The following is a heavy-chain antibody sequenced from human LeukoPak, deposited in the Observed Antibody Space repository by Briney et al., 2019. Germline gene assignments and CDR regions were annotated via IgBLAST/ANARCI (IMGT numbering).Heavy chain of an antibody. CDR1: GGSFSNYY. CDR3: ARRWNYGRNYYIDV. D-gene: IGHD1-7*01. J-gene: IGHJ6*03. CDR2: INDSGRT. Sequence: SETLSLTCAVYGGSFSNYYWSWIRQPPRKGVEWIGEINDSGRTSYNPSLMSRVTVSVDTSKKQFSLRLTSVTATDTAVYYCARRWNYGRNYYIDVWGKGATVSVSS. V-gene: IGHV4-34*01.